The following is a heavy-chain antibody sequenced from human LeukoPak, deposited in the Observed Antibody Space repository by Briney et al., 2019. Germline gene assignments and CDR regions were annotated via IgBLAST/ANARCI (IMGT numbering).Heavy chain of an antibody. J-gene: IGHJ5*02. Sequence: VGSLRLSCAASGFTFSSNGMHWVRQAPGKGLEWVAVIWYDGSNKYYADSVKGRFTISRDNPKNTLYLQMNSLRAEDTAVYYCARDVGSSGLSSWGQGILVTVSS. CDR2: IWYDGSNK. CDR3: ARDVGSSGLSS. D-gene: IGHD6-19*01. V-gene: IGHV3-33*01. CDR1: GFTFSSNG.